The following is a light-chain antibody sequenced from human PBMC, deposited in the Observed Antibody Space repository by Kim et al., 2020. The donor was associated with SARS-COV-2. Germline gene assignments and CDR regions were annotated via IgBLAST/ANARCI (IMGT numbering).Light chain of an antibody. Sequence: VSPGQTASIPGSGDKLGDKYACWYQQKPGQSPVLVIYQDSKRPSGSPERFSGSNSGNTATLTISGTQAMDEAEYYCQAWDSSTAWVFGGGTQLTVL. CDR2: QDS. CDR3: QAWDSSTAWV. CDR1: KLGDKY. J-gene: IGLJ2*01. V-gene: IGLV3-1*01.